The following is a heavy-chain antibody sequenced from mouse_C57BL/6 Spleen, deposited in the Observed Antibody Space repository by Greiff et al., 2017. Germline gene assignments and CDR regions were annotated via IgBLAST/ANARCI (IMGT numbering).Heavy chain of an antibody. CDR1: GYTFTSYW. Sequence: QVQLQQPGAELVMPGASVKLSCKASGYTFTSYWMPWVQQTPGQGLEWIGEIDPSDSYTNYNQKFKGKSTLTVDKSSSTGYMQLSSLTSEDSAVYYCARQRRLPDMDYWGQGTSVTVSS. CDR2: IDPSDSYT. V-gene: IGHV1-69*01. CDR3: ARQRRLPDMDY. D-gene: IGHD3-2*02. J-gene: IGHJ4*01.